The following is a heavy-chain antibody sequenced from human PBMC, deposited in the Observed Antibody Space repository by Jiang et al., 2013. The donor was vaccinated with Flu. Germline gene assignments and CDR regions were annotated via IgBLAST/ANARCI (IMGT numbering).Heavy chain of an antibody. D-gene: IGHD3-22*01. V-gene: IGHV4-34*01. CDR2: INHSGST. Sequence: LLKPSETLSLTCAVYGGSFSGYYWSWIRQPPGKGLEWIGEINHSGSTNYNPSLKSRVTISVDTSKNQFSLKLSSVTAADTAVYYCARCGYDSSGYYYWDNVPRRYFDYWGQGTLVTVSS. J-gene: IGHJ4*02. CDR1: GGSFSGYY. CDR3: ARCGYDSSGYYYWDNVPRRYFDY.